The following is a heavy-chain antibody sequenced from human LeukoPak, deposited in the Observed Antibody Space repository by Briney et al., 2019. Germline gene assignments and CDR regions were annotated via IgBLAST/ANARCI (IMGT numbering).Heavy chain of an antibody. CDR2: ISGSGGST. V-gene: IGHV3-23*01. CDR3: AKDLATALYYYYYYGMDV. D-gene: IGHD1-26*01. Sequence: GGSLRLSCAASGFTFSSYAMSWVRQAPGKGLEWASAISGSGGSTYYADSVKGRFTISRDNSKNTLYLQMNSLRAEDTAVYYCAKDLATALYYYYYYGMDVWGQGTTVTVS. CDR1: GFTFSSYA. J-gene: IGHJ6*02.